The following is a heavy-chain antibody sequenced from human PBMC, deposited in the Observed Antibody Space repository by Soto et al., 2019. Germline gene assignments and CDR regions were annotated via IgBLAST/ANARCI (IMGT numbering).Heavy chain of an antibody. CDR1: GYTFTSYD. CDR2: MNPNSGNT. J-gene: IGHJ5*02. D-gene: IGHD4-4*01. V-gene: IGHV1-8*01. CDR3: ARGGAFDYSSVWFDP. Sequence: QVQLVQSGAEVKKPGASVKVSCKASGYTFTSYDINWVRQATGQGLEWMGWMNPNSGNTGYAQKFQGRVTMTRTTSISTAYMELSSMRAEDTAVYYCARGGAFDYSSVWFDPWGQGTLVTVSS.